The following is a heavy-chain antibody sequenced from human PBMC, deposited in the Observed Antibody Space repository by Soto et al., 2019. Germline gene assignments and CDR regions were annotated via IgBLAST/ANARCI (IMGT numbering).Heavy chain of an antibody. CDR1: GYTFTNYG. CDR3: ARSGRYYGGDTAY. D-gene: IGHD2-21*02. Sequence: QVQLVQSGAEVKKPGASVKVSCKASGYTFTNYGFSWVRQAPGQVFELMGWISAYNGDTNFAQKFQGRVTLTTDTSTSTAYMELRSLRSDDTAVYYCARSGRYYGGDTAYWGQGTLVTVSS. CDR2: ISAYNGDT. J-gene: IGHJ4*02. V-gene: IGHV1-18*01.